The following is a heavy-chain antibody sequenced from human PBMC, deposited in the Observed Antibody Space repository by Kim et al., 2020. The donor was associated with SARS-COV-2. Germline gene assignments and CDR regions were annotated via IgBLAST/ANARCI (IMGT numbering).Heavy chain of an antibody. V-gene: IGHV4-61*02. CDR1: GGSISSGSYY. Sequence: SETLSLTCTVSGGSISSGSYYWSWIRQPAGKGLEWIGRIYTSGSTNYNPSLKSRVTISVDTSKNQFSLKLSSVTAADTAVYYCARTGFGELYFDYWGQGTLVTVSS. D-gene: IGHD3-10*01. CDR3: ARTGFGELYFDY. J-gene: IGHJ4*02. CDR2: IYTSGST.